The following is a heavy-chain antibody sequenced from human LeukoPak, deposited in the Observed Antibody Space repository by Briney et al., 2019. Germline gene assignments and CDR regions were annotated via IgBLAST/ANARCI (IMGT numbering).Heavy chain of an antibody. D-gene: IGHD2-15*01. CDR1: GFTVSSNY. CDR3: ARVPGCCSGGSCYSDYYYYYYMDV. CDR2: IYSGGST. J-gene: IGHJ6*03. Sequence: GGSLRLSCAASGFTVSSNYMSWVRQAPGKGLEWVSVIYSGGSTYYADSVKGRFTISRDNSKNTLYLQMNSLRAEDTAVYYCARVPGCCSGGSCYSDYYYYYYMDVWGKGTTVTVSS. V-gene: IGHV3-53*01.